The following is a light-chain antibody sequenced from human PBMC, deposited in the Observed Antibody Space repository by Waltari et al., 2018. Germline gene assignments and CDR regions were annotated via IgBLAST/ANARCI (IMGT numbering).Light chain of an antibody. CDR3: LQDYNHPFT. J-gene: IGKJ3*01. Sequence: AIQMTQSPSSLSASVGDRVTTTCRASQYIRNDLGWYQQKPGKAPELLIFGASTLQRGVPSRFSGSGSGTDFTLTISSLQPEDFATYYCLQDYNHPFTFGPGTRLDIK. CDR2: GAS. V-gene: IGKV1-6*01. CDR1: QYIRND.